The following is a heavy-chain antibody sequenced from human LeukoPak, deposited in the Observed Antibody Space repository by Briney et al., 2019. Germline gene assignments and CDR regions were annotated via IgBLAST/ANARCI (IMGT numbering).Heavy chain of an antibody. CDR2: INPNSGGT. J-gene: IGHJ6*03. CDR1: GYTFTGYY. D-gene: IGHD4-17*01. Sequence: ASVKVSCKASGYTFTGYYMHWVRQAPGQGLEWMGWINPNSGGTNYAQKFQGRVTMTRDTSISTAYMELSRLRSDDTAVYYCARVSPVTNGDPTYYYYYYMDVWGKGTTVTVSS. CDR3: ARVSPVTNGDPTYYYYYYMDV. V-gene: IGHV1-2*02.